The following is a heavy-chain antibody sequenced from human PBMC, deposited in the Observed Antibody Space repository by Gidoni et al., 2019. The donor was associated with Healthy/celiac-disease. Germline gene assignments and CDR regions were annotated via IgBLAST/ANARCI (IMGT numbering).Heavy chain of an antibody. J-gene: IGHJ4*02. V-gene: IGHV4-34*01. CDR2: INHSGST. CDR3: AIRRHPRRYYFDY. Sequence: QVQLQQWGAGPLKPSETLSLTCAVYGWSFSGYYWSWTRQPPGKGLEWIGEINHSGSTNYNPSLKSRVTISVDTSKNQFSLKLSSVTAADTAVYYCAIRRHPRRYYFDYWGQGTLVTVSS. D-gene: IGHD4-17*01. CDR1: GWSFSGYY.